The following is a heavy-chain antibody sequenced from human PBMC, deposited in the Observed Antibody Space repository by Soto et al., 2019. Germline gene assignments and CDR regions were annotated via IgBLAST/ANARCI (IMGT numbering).Heavy chain of an antibody. CDR2: ISYDGGNK. CDR3: ARESPADYGDYVCYFDY. Sequence: QVQLVESGGGVVQPGRSLRLSCAASGFTFSSYAMHWVRQAPGKGLEWVAVISYDGGNKYYADSVKGRFTISRDNSKNTLYLQMNSLRAEDTAVYYCARESPADYGDYVCYFDYWGQGTLVTVSS. V-gene: IGHV3-30-3*01. J-gene: IGHJ4*02. D-gene: IGHD4-17*01. CDR1: GFTFSSYA.